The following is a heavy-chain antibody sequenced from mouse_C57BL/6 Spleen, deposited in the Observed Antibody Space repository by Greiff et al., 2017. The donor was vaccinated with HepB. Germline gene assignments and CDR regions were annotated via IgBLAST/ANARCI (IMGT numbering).Heavy chain of an antibody. D-gene: IGHD2-1*01. CDR1: GYTFTSYW. CDR2: IYPGSGST. CDR3: ARGNYYGNYWYFDV. V-gene: IGHV1-55*01. Sequence: VQLQQPGAELVKPGASVKMSCKASGYTFTSYWITWVKQRPGQGLEWIGDIYPGSGSTNYNEKFKSKATLTVDTSSSTAYMQLSSLTSEDSAVYYCARGNYYGNYWYFDVWGTGTTVTVSS. J-gene: IGHJ1*03.